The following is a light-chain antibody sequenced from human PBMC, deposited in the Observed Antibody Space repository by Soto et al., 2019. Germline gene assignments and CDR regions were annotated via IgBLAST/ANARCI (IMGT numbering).Light chain of an antibody. J-gene: IGKJ1*01. Sequence: DIQMTQSPSTLSASVGDRVTSTCRASQSINNWLAWYQQKPGKAPKFLIYDASNLESGVPSRFSGSASGTEFTLTISSLQPEDFATYYCQQLNSYPQTFGQGTKVDIK. CDR1: QSINNW. CDR3: QQLNSYPQT. CDR2: DAS. V-gene: IGKV1-5*01.